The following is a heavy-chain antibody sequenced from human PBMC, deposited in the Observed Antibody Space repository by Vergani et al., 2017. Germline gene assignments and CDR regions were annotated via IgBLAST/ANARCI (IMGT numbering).Heavy chain of an antibody. D-gene: IGHD1-26*01. J-gene: IGHJ4*02. CDR2: ISYDGSNK. CDR1: GFTFSSYG. Sequence: QVQLVESGGGVVQPGRSLRLPCAASGFTFSSYGMHWVRQAPGKGLEWVAVISYDGSNKYYADSVKGRFTISRDNSKNTLYLQMNSLRAEDTAVYYCAKDGGGSSFDYWGQGTLVTVSS. V-gene: IGHV3-30*18. CDR3: AKDGGGSSFDY.